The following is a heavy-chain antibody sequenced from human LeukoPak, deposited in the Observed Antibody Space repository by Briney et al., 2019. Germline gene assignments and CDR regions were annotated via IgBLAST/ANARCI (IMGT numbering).Heavy chain of an antibody. D-gene: IGHD3-22*01. CDR1: GFTFSKYW. Sequence: GSLRLSCAASGFTFSKYWMSWVRQAPGKGLEWISGISVSGHRTYHAASVKGRFTISRDNSNNMVYLQMNSLTAEDTAIYYCVKDLVGYDSSNYRDCWGQGTLVTVSS. V-gene: IGHV3-23*01. J-gene: IGHJ4*02. CDR2: ISVSGHRT. CDR3: VKDLVGYDSSNYRDC.